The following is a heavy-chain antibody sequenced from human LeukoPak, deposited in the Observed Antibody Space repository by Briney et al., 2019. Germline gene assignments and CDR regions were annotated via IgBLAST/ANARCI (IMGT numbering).Heavy chain of an antibody. CDR2: IWYDGSNK. J-gene: IGHJ4*02. V-gene: IGHV3-33*06. CDR3: AKDRGHSSSPYYFDY. Sequence: GGSLRLSCAASGFTFSSYGMHWVRQAPGKGLEWVAVIWYDGSNKYYADSVKGRFTISRDNSKNTLYLQMNSLRAEDTAVYYCAKDRGHSSSPYYFDYWGQGTLVTVSS. CDR1: GFTFSSYG. D-gene: IGHD6-13*01.